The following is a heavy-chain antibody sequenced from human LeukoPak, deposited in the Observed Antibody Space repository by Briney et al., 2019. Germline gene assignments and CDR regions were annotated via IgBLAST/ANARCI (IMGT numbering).Heavy chain of an antibody. J-gene: IGHJ5*02. Sequence: ASVKVSCKAPGYTFTGFYIHWVRQAPGQGLEWMGRINPNSGDTNYAQKFQGRVTMTRDTSISTVHMELNRLTSDDTAVYYCARVSSPLQYNWFDPWGQGTLVTVSS. CDR2: INPNSGDT. V-gene: IGHV1-2*06. CDR1: GYTFTGFY. D-gene: IGHD1-14*01. CDR3: ARVSSPLQYNWFDP.